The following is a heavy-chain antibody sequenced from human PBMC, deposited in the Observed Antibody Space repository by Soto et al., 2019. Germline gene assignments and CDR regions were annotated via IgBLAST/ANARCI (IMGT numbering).Heavy chain of an antibody. CDR2: FSGSGGNI. CDR1: GFTFSTHA. D-gene: IGHD2-2*01. J-gene: IGHJ6*02. Sequence: VGSLRLSCVASGFTFSTHAMSWVRQVPVNGLEWVSSFSGSGGNIYYGESVKGRFTISRDDPKNTLYLDMNSLRVEDTAVYYCAKDPPWTVGPLAMDVWGQGTTVTVSS. V-gene: IGHV3-23*01. CDR3: AKDPPWTVGPLAMDV.